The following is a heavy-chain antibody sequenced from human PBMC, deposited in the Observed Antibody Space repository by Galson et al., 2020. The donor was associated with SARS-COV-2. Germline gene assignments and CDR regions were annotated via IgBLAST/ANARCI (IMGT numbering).Heavy chain of an antibody. D-gene: IGHD2-21*02. CDR1: GYTFTRYG. Sequence: ASVKVSCKTSGYTFTRYGITWVRQAPGQGLAWMGWISAYYGNTNYAQNLQGRVTMTTDRSTSTAYMELRSLRSDDAAVYFCARGGGTAGADYWGQGTLVTVSS. CDR2: ISAYYGNT. J-gene: IGHJ4*02. V-gene: IGHV1-18*01. CDR3: ARGGGTAGADY.